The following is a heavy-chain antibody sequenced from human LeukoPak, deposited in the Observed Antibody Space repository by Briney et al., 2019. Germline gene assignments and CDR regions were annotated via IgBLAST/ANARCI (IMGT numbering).Heavy chain of an antibody. CDR1: GFTFSSYA. D-gene: IGHD3-22*01. CDR2: ISGSGGST. CDR3: AKQGAYYYDSSGYYIA. V-gene: IGHV3-23*01. Sequence: GGSLRLSCAASGFTFSSYAMSWVRQAPGKGLEWVSAISGSGGSTYYADSVKGRFTISRDNSKNTLYLQMNSLRAEDTAVYYCAKQGAYYYDSSGYYIAWGQGTLVTVSP. J-gene: IGHJ5*02.